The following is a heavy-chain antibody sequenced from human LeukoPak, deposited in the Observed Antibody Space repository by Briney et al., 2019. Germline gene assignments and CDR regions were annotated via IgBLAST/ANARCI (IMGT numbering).Heavy chain of an antibody. CDR2: ISWNSGSI. D-gene: IGHD3-10*01. CDR1: GFTFDDYA. CDR3: ARTGELLFDY. J-gene: IGHJ4*02. V-gene: IGHV3-9*01. Sequence: SLRLSCAASGFTFDDYAMHWVRQAPGKGLEWVSGISWNSGSIGYADSVKGRFTISRDNAKNSLYLQMNSLRAEDTAVYYCARTGELLFDYWGQGTLVTVSS.